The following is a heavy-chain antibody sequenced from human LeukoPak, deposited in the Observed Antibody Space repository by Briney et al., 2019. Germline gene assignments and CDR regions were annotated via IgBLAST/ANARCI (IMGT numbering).Heavy chain of an antibody. CDR1: GSTVSTNY. CDR2: IYSGGST. Sequence: GGSLRLACGASGSTVSTNYMSWVCQAPGKGLEWVSIIYSGGSTYYADSVKGRFTISRDNSKNTLYLQMNSLRAEDTAVYYCASYRYGSSFAFDSWGQGTMVTVSS. D-gene: IGHD6-6*01. CDR3: ASYRYGSSFAFDS. J-gene: IGHJ3*02. V-gene: IGHV3-66*01.